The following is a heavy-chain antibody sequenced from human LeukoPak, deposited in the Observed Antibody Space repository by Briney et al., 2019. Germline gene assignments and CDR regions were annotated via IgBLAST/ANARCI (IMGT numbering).Heavy chain of an antibody. CDR2: ISGSGGST. Sequence: PGGSLRLSCAASGFTFSSYAMSWVRQAPGKGLEWVSAISGSGGSTYYADSVKGRFTISRDNSKNTLYLQMNSLGAEDTAVYYCAKSPSITMVRGVSPFDYWGQGTLVTVSS. CDR3: AKSPSITMVRGVSPFDY. J-gene: IGHJ4*02. CDR1: GFTFSSYA. D-gene: IGHD3-10*01. V-gene: IGHV3-23*01.